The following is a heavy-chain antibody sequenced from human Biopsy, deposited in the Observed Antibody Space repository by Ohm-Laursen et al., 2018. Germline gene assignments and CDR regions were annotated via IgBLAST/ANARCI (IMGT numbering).Heavy chain of an antibody. J-gene: IGHJ4*02. CDR2: IVPILGHL. V-gene: IGHV1-69*04. Sequence: GSSVKVSCKVSGGPSSNYAFSWGRQAPGQGLEWVGRIVPILGHLNYAQRFQGRVSITADKSTTYVYMELSRLTSGDTAVYYCAADADGYYTEFDYWGPGTLVTVSS. CDR1: GGPSSNYA. CDR3: AADADGYYTEFDY. D-gene: IGHD3-3*01.